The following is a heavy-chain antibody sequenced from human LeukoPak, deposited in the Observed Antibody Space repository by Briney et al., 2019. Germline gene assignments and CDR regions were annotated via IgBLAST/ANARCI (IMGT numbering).Heavy chain of an antibody. CDR2: IRYDGSNK. J-gene: IGHJ6*03. CDR1: GFTFSSYG. CDR3: AKDSTMVFFFYYMDV. V-gene: IGHV3-30*02. D-gene: IGHD3-10*01. Sequence: GGSLRLSCAASGFTFSSYGMHWVRQAPGKGPEWVAFIRYDGSNKYYADSVKGRFTISRDNSKNTLFLQMNSLRADDTAVYYCAKDSTMVFFFYYMDVWGKGTTVTVSS.